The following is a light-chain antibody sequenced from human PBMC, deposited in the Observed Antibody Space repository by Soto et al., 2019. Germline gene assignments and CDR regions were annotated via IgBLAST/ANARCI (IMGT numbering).Light chain of an antibody. CDR2: AAS. CDR1: QDINTY. CDR3: QQRKSYPIT. Sequence: DIQLTQSPSFLSASVGDRVTITCRASQDINTYLAWYQQKPGKAPKLLIFAASTLQNGVTSRFSGSGSGTEFTVTINSLQPEDFATYYCQQRKSYPITFGQGTRLEIK. J-gene: IGKJ5*01. V-gene: IGKV1-9*01.